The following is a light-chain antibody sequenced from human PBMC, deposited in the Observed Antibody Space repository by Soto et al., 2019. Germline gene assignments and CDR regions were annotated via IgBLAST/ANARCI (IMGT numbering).Light chain of an antibody. V-gene: IGKV3-11*01. CDR3: QQHSNWPLT. J-gene: IGKJ4*01. CDR1: QRGSSN. Sequence: EIVLIQSPATLSLSPGERATLSCRASQRGSSNLAWYQQNPGQAPRFLSVDASNRATVIPARFSGSGAGTDFTLTISSLEPEDFAVYYCQQHSNWPLTFGGGTKVDIK. CDR2: DAS.